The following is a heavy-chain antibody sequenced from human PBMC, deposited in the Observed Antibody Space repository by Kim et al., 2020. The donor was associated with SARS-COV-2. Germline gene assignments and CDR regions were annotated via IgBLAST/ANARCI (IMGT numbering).Heavy chain of an antibody. Sequence: GGSLRLSCAASGFTFSNAWMSWVRQAPGKGLEWVGRIKSKTDGGTTDYAAPVKGRFTISRDDSKNTLYLQMNSLKTEDTAVYYCTTLGSTVTTRPFWYYYYYMDVWGKGTTVTVSS. CDR2: IKSKTDGGTT. J-gene: IGHJ6*03. V-gene: IGHV3-15*01. CDR3: TTLGSTVTTRPFWYYYYYMDV. D-gene: IGHD4-4*01. CDR1: GFTFSNAW.